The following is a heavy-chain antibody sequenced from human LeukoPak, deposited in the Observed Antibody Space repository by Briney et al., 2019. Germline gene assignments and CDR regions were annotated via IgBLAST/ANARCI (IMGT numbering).Heavy chain of an antibody. CDR2: IYYRGST. CDR3: ARFIHLGEYKHYFDY. V-gene: IGHV4-39*01. J-gene: IGHJ4*02. Sequence: SETLSLTCTVSGGSISSNFYYWGWIRQPPGKGLEWIGNIYYRGSTYYNPSLKSRVTISVDTSKNQFSLKLTSMTAADTAVYYCARFIHLGEYKHYFDYWGQGTLVTVSS. CDR1: GGSISSNFYY. D-gene: IGHD3-16*01.